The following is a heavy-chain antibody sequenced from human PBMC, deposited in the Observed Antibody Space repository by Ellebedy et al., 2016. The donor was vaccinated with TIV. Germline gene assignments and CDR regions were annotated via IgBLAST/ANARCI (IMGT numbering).Heavy chain of an antibody. D-gene: IGHD4-23*01. CDR2: FTPFSHTS. CDR1: GGSFNYYV. J-gene: IGHJ5*01. CDR3: ARRFLSDGGGFDF. Sequence: SVKVSCXISGGSFNYYVINWVRQAPGQGLDWVGSFTPFSHTSVYAQNFKGRVTITADDSRTTAYMDLNSLTPDDSATYFCARRFLSDGGGFDFWGQGTHVSVS. V-gene: IGHV1-69*13.